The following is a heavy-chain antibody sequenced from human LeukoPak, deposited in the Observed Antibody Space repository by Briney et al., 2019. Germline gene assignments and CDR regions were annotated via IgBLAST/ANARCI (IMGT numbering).Heavy chain of an antibody. CDR1: GGSISSGGYY. D-gene: IGHD4-17*01. CDR2: IYYRGST. V-gene: IGHV4-61*08. CDR3: ARGGDYGDLRYFDY. Sequence: KASETLSLTCTVSGGSISSGGYYWSWIRQHPGKGLEWIGYIYYRGSTNYNPSLKSRVTFSVDTSKNQFSLKLNSVTAADTAVYYCARGGDYGDLRYFDYWGQGTLVTVSS. J-gene: IGHJ4*02.